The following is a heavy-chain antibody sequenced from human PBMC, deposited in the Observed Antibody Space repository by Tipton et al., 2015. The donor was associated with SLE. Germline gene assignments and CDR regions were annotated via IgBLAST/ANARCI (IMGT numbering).Heavy chain of an antibody. CDR2: IYHSGSS. V-gene: IGHV4-38-2*01. CDR1: GYSITGGYH. D-gene: IGHD5-18*01. CDR3: ARLHGYSYGLNWFDP. Sequence: GLVKPSETLSLTCAVSGYSITGGYHWGWIRQPPGKGLEWIANIYHSGSSYYNPSLKSRVTISVDTSKNQFSLRLTSVIAADTAVYYCARLHGYSYGLNWFDPWGQGTLISVSS. J-gene: IGHJ5*02.